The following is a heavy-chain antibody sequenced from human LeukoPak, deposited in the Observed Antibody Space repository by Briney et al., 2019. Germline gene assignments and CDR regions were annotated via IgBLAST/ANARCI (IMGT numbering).Heavy chain of an antibody. Sequence: GAALDISRQGPGSLFTNYWIRWVRQLPGNSLGWVGIIYPVEPHARYSPSFQDQVTISADKSINTAYLQWSSLKASDTAMYYCARGPYGYASSATLGSYNWFDPWGQGTLVTVSS. CDR2: IYPVEPHA. CDR1: GSLFTNYW. V-gene: IGHV5-51*01. J-gene: IGHJ5*02. CDR3: ARGPYGYASSATLGSYNWFDP. D-gene: IGHD3-10*01.